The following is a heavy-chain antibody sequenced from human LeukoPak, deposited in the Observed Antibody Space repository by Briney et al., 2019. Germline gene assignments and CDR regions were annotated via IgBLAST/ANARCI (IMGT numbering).Heavy chain of an antibody. D-gene: IGHD6-13*01. V-gene: IGHV4-59*12. J-gene: IGHJ4*02. Sequence: PSETLSLTCTVSGGSISSYYWSWIRQPPGKGLEWIGYIYYSGSTNYNPSLKSRVTMSEDTSKNQFSLKLSSVTAADTAVYYCARDGDIAAAPTWGQGTLVTVSS. CDR3: ARDGDIAAAPT. CDR2: IYYSGST. CDR1: GGSISSYY.